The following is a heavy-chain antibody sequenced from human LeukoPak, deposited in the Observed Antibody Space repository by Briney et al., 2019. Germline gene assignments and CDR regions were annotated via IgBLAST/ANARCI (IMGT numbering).Heavy chain of an antibody. CDR2: IRYDGSNK. CDR3: AKPKLLWFGEFPFDY. D-gene: IGHD3-10*01. Sequence: PGGSLRLSCAASGFTFSSYGMHWVRQAPGKGLEWVAFIRYDGSNKYHADSVKGRFTISRDNSKNTLYLQMNSLRAEDTAVYYCAKPKLLWFGEFPFDYWGQGTLVTVSS. J-gene: IGHJ4*02. V-gene: IGHV3-30*02. CDR1: GFTFSSYG.